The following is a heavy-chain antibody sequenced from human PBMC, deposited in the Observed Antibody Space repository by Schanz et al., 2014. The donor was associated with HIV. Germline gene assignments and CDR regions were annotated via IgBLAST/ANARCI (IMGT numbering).Heavy chain of an antibody. CDR1: GFTFRSYG. Sequence: QVQLVESGGGVVQPGRSLRLSCAASGFTFRSYGMHWVRQAPGKGLEWVAVTWYDGSNKYYADSVKGRFTISRDNSNTSLFPAKHRMSAEDTAVSFCARDAAGCSGTSCYSDAFDIWGQGTLVTVSS. J-gene: IGHJ3*02. V-gene: IGHV3-33*01. CDR2: TWYDGSNK. D-gene: IGHD2-2*01. CDR3: ARDAAGCSGTSCYSDAFDI.